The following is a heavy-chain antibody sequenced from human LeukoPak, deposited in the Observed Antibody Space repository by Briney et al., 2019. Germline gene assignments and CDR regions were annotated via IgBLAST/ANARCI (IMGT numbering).Heavy chain of an antibody. J-gene: IGHJ6*03. D-gene: IGHD6-13*01. CDR2: ISYDGMNK. CDR3: TRDASSSWYFHYYMDV. V-gene: IGHV3-30*01. CDR1: GFTFSSYA. Sequence: GRSLRLSCAASGFTFSSYAMHWVRQAPGKGLEWVAVISYDGMNKYYADSVKGRFTISRDNSKNTLFLQVNSLRPEDTAVYYCTRDASSSWYFHYYMDVWGKGTTVTVSS.